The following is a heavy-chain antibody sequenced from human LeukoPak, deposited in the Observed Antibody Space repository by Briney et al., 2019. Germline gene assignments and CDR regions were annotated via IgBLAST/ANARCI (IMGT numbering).Heavy chain of an antibody. CDR1: GGSISSYY. Sequence: ASETLSLTCTVSGGSISSYYWSWIRQPPGKGLEWIGYIYYSGSTNYNPSLKSRVTISVDTSKNQFSLKLSSVTAADTAVYYCARGNAATSRRAFDTWGQGTMVAVSS. V-gene: IGHV4-59*01. J-gene: IGHJ3*02. D-gene: IGHD2-8*01. CDR2: IYYSGST. CDR3: ARGNAATSRRAFDT.